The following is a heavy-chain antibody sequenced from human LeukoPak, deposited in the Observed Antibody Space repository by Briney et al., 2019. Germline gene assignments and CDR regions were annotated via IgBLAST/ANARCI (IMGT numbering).Heavy chain of an antibody. J-gene: IGHJ3*02. CDR1: GDSISSTNW. CDR2: VYHSGSF. CDR3: ARQRITMNRVFDI. D-gene: IGHD3-22*01. V-gene: IGHV4-4*02. Sequence: SETLSLTCAVSGDSISSTNWWSWVRQPPGKGLEWIGEVYHSGSFNYNPSLKSRVTISVGKSKTQFSLKLSSVTAADTAMYYCARQRITMNRVFDIWGQGTMVTVSS.